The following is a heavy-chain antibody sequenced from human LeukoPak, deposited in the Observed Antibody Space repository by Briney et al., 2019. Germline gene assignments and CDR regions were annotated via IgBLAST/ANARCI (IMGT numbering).Heavy chain of an antibody. CDR3: ARPVPAAMNAFDI. D-gene: IGHD2-2*01. J-gene: IGHJ3*02. V-gene: IGHV5-51*01. CDR2: IYPGDSDT. Sequence: GKSLKISCKGSGYSFTSYWIGWVRQMPGKGLEWMGIIYPGDSDTRYSPSFQGQVTISADKSISTAYLQWSSLKASDTAMYYCARPVPAAMNAFDIWGQGTMVTVSS. CDR1: GYSFTSYW.